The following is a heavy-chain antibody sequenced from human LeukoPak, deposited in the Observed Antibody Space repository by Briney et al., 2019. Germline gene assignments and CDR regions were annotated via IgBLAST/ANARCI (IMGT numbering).Heavy chain of an antibody. CDR3: ARALDYERVAEFDY. CDR1: GGSISSSSYY. Sequence: SETLSLTCTVSGGSISSSSYYWGWIRQPPGTGLEWIGSIYYSGSTYYNPSLKSRVTISVDTSKNQFSLKLSSVTAADTAVYYCARALDYERVAEFDYWGQGTLVTVSS. CDR2: IYYSGST. V-gene: IGHV4-39*07. D-gene: IGHD4-17*01. J-gene: IGHJ4*02.